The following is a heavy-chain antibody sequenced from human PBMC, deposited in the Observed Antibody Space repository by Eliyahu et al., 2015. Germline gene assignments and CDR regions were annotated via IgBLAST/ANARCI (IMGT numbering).Heavy chain of an antibody. CDR2: IXXSGDT. D-gene: IGHD3-10*01. J-gene: IGHJ4*02. Sequence: QVQLQESGPGLVKTSETLSLTCAVSGYXISSGYYWGWIRQXPGKGLEWIGNIXXSGDTKHNPSLKXRVXVSVDTSRNQISLKLRFVTAADTAVYYCARSGSYRMDYWGQGTLVTASS. CDR1: GYXISSGYY. CDR3: ARSGSYRMDY. V-gene: IGHV4-38-2*01.